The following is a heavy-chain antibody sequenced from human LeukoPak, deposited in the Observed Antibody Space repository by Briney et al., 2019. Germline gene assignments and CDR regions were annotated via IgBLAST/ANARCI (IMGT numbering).Heavy chain of an antibody. CDR1: GYTFTSYD. V-gene: IGHV1-8*01. Sequence: GSVKVSCKASGYTFTSYDINWVRQATGQGLEWMGWMNPNSGNTGYAQKFQGRVTMTRNTSISTAYMELSSLRSEDTAVYYCARDVGYCSGGSCWRGGNWFDPWGQGTLVTVSS. CDR2: MNPNSGNT. J-gene: IGHJ5*02. D-gene: IGHD2-15*01. CDR3: ARDVGYCSGGSCWRGGNWFDP.